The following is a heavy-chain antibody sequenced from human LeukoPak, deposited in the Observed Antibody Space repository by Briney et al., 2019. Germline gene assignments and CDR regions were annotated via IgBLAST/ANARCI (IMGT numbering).Heavy chain of an antibody. J-gene: IGHJ6*03. CDR3: ARETSQKGAHYMDV. V-gene: IGHV4-39*07. Sequence: SETLSLTCTVSGDSISSGGYFWVWIRQPPGKELEWIGSIYYSGSTNYNPSLKSRVTISVDTSKNQFSLKLSSVTAADTAVYYCARETSQKGAHYMDVWGKGTTVTISS. CDR2: IYYSGST. D-gene: IGHD3-16*01. CDR1: GDSISSGGYF.